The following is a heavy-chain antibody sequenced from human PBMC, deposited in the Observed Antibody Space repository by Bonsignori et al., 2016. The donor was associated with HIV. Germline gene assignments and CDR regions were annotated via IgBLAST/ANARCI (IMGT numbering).Heavy chain of an antibody. J-gene: IGHJ4*02. D-gene: IGHD3-9*01. Sequence: ELQMVESGGGLIQRGGSLRLSCEAPGITFRNYAMSWVRQAPGKGLQWVSTISGSGNIKYHADSVKGRFSISRDNANNKLSLHMNSLRAEDTAVYYCVVHSYQDHWLVMVYWGQGSLV. CDR1: GITFRNYA. CDR2: ISGSGNIK. CDR3: VVHSYQDHWLVMVY. V-gene: IGHV3-23*04.